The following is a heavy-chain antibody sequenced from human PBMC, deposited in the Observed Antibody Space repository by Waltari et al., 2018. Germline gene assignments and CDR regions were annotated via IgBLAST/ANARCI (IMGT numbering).Heavy chain of an antibody. CDR3: ARGDNWNYVGYYYYYMDV. D-gene: IGHD1-7*01. CDR1: GYTFTGYY. J-gene: IGHJ6*03. Sequence: QVQLVQSGAEVKKPGASVKVSCKASGYTFTGYYMHWVRQAPGQGLEWMGRINPNSGGTNYAQKFQGRVTISRETSISTAYKELSRLRSDETAVYDCARGDNWNYVGYYYYYMDVWGKGTTVTVSS. V-gene: IGHV1-2*06. CDR2: INPNSGGT.